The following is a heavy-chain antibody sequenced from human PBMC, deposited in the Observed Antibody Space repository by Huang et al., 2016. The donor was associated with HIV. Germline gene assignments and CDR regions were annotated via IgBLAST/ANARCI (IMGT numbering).Heavy chain of an antibody. CDR2: INLVGSER. J-gene: IGHJ4*02. CDR1: GFTFRSYW. Sequence: EVHLVESGGGLVRPGRSLRLSCAASGFTFRSYWMNWVRQAPGGGLEWVAKINLVGSERFYVDSVRGRFTISRDNANNSVSLQLNSLKAEDTGVYYCARGFQAKPGDYWGQGTLVTVSS. V-gene: IGHV3-7*01. CDR3: ARGFQAKPGDY.